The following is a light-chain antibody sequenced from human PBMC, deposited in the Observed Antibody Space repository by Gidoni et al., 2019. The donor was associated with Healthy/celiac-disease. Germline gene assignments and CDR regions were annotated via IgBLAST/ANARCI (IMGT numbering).Light chain of an antibody. V-gene: IGLV2-14*01. J-gene: IGLJ1*01. CDR1: SSDVGGYNY. CDR2: AVS. Sequence: QSALTQPASVSGSPRQSRTIYCTGTSSDVGGYNYVSWYQQHPGKAPNLMLYAVSNRPSGVSNRFSGSKSGNTSSLTISGLQAEYEAYYYCSSYTCSSTPYVFGTGTKVTVL. CDR3: SSYTCSSTPYV.